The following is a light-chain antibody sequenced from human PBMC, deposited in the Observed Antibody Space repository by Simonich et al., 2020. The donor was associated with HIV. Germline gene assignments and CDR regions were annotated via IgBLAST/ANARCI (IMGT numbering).Light chain of an antibody. V-gene: IGKV3-15*01. CDR2: GAS. J-gene: IGKJ5*01. CDR1: QSVSSN. Sequence: EIVMTQSPATLSVSPGGRATLSCRASQSVSSNFAWYQQKPGQAPRLLIYGASTRATGIPARFSGSGSGTEFTLTISSLQSEDFAVYYCQQYNNWPLTFGQGTRLEIK. CDR3: QQYNNWPLT.